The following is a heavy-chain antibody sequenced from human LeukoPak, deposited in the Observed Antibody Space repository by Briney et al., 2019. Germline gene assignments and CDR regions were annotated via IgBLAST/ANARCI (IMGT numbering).Heavy chain of an antibody. CDR1: GGSISPYN. V-gene: IGHV4-59*13. CDR3: ARVLCGDILTGGNVFDI. CDR2: IYYSGST. Sequence: SETLSLTCTVSGGSISPYNWSWIRQPPGKELDWIGYIYYSGSTNYNPSLKSRVTMSVDTSKNQFSLRLRTVTAADTAVYYCARVLCGDILTGGNVFDIWGQGTMVTVSS. D-gene: IGHD3-9*01. J-gene: IGHJ3*02.